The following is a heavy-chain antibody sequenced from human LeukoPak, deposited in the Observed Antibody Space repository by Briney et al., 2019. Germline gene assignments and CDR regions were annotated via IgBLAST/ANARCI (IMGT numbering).Heavy chain of an antibody. J-gene: IGHJ6*03. D-gene: IGHD5-12*01. V-gene: IGHV4-39*01. CDR1: GGSISSSSYY. Sequence: PSETLSLTCTVSGGSISSSSYYWGWIRQPPGKGLEWIGSIYYSGSTYYNPSLKSRVTISVDTPKNQFSLKLSSVTAADTAVYYCARQVATIDYYYYYYMDVWGKGTTVTVSS. CDR3: ARQVATIDYYYYYYMDV. CDR2: IYYSGST.